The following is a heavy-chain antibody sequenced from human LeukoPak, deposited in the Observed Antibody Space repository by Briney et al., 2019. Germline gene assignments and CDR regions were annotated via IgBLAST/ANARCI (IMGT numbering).Heavy chain of an antibody. CDR3: EVAAAGTFDY. CDR2: INSDGSST. J-gene: IGHJ4*02. D-gene: IGHD6-13*01. V-gene: IGHV3-74*01. CDR1: GFTFSSCW. Sequence: GGSLRLSCAASGFTFSSCWMHWVRQAPGKGLVWVSRINSDGSSTSYADSVKGRFTISRDNAKNTLYLQMNSLRAEDTAVYYCEVAAAGTFDYWGQGTLVTVSS.